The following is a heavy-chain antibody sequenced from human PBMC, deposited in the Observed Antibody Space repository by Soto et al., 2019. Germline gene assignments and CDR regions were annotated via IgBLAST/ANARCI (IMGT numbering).Heavy chain of an antibody. J-gene: IGHJ6*02. CDR2: IIPIFGTA. V-gene: IGHV1-69*13. Sequence: GASVKLSCKASGGTFSSSAISWVRQAPGQGLEWMGGIIPIFGTANYAQKFQGRVTITADESTSTAYMELSSLRSEDTAVYYCARGATPYYSYGMDVWGQGTSVTASS. CDR3: ARGATPYYSYGMDV. CDR1: GGTFSSSA. D-gene: IGHD1-26*01.